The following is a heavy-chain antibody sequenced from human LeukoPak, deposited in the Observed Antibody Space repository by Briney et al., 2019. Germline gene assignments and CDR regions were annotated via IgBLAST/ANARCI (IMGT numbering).Heavy chain of an antibody. J-gene: IGHJ4*02. CDR3: ARDRSEGPPHYYDSSGSDY. V-gene: IGHV1-18*01. D-gene: IGHD3-22*01. CDR2: ISAYNGNT. Sequence: GASVKVSCKASGYTFTSYGISWVRQAPGQGLEWMGWISAYNGNTNYAQKFQGRVTITADKSTSTAYMELSSLRSEDTAVYYCARDRSEGPPHYYDSSGSDYWGQGTLVTVSS. CDR1: GYTFTSYG.